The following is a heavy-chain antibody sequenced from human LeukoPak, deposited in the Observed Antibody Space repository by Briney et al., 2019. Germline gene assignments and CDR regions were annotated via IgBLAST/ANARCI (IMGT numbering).Heavy chain of an antibody. CDR2: INGSGGNT. D-gene: IGHD6-19*01. V-gene: IGHV3-23*01. Sequence: GGSLRLSCAASGFTFRSYAIYWVRQAPGKGLVWVSGINGSGGNTYFADSVKGRFTISRDNSKNTVFLQMDSLRAEDTAVYYCAKTTAGYSSGRYPGWPIDYWGQGTLVTVSS. J-gene: IGHJ4*02. CDR3: AKTTAGYSSGRYPGWPIDY. CDR1: GFTFRSYA.